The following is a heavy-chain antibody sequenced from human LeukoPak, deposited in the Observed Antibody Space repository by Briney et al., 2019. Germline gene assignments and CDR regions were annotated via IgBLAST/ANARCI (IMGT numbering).Heavy chain of an antibody. CDR1: GFTFSSYA. CDR2: ISGSGGST. CDR3: AKGPSRYCSSTSCYRYFDY. D-gene: IGHD2-2*02. V-gene: IGHV3-23*01. J-gene: IGHJ4*02. Sequence: SGGSLRLSCAASGFTFSSYAMSWVRQAPGKGLEWVSAISGSGGSTYYADSVKGRFTTSRDNSKNTLYLQMDSLRAEDTAVYYCAKGPSRYCSSTSCYRYFDYWGQGTLVTVSS.